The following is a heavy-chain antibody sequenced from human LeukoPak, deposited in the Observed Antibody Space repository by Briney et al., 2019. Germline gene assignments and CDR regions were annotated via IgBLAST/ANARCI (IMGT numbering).Heavy chain of an antibody. J-gene: IGHJ4*02. CDR1: GFTFSSYW. CDR3: ARVDVYYDSSGYFGLNY. Sequence: PGGSLRLSCAASGFTFSSYWMSWVRQAPGKGLEGVANIKQDGSEKYYVDSVKGRFTISRDNAKNTLYLQMNSLRAEDTAVYYCARVDVYYDSSGYFGLNYWGQGTLVTVSS. CDR2: IKQDGSEK. D-gene: IGHD3-22*01. V-gene: IGHV3-7*01.